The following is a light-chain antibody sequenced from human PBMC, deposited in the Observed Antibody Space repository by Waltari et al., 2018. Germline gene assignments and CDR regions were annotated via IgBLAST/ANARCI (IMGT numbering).Light chain of an antibody. CDR2: DAA. CDR1: QSVNSRY. V-gene: IGKV3-20*01. J-gene: IGKJ1*01. CDR3: QQYGGSPPMT. Sequence: VLTQSPGTLSLSPGERATLSCRASQSVNSRYLAWYQQKPGQAPTLLIYDAAKRATGIPDRFSGSGSEADFTLTITRLEAEDFAVYYCQQYGGSPPMTFGQGTKVEIK.